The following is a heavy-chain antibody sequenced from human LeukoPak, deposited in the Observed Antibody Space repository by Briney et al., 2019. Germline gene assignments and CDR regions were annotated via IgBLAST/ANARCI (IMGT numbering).Heavy chain of an antibody. D-gene: IGHD3-10*01. J-gene: IGHJ4*02. Sequence: GGSLRLSCAASGFTFSTYGMHWVRQAPGKGLEWVAVIWYDGSNKYYADSVKGRFTISRDNSKDTLFLQMDSLRAEDTAVYYCARPAGSGSSYLYYFDSWGQGTLVTVSS. V-gene: IGHV3-33*08. CDR2: IWYDGSNK. CDR3: ARPAGSGSSYLYYFDS. CDR1: GFTFSTYG.